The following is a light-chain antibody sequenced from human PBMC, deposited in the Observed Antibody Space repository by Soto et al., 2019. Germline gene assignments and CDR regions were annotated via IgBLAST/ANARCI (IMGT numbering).Light chain of an antibody. Sequence: QSVLTQPASVSGSPGQSITISCTGTSSDVGGYNYVSWYQQHPGDAPKLMIYHVSNRPSGVSNRFSGSKSGNTASLTISGLQAEDETDYYCSSITSTTAYVFGTGTKVTVL. J-gene: IGLJ1*01. CDR1: SSDVGGYNY. CDR3: SSITSTTAYV. V-gene: IGLV2-14*03. CDR2: HVS.